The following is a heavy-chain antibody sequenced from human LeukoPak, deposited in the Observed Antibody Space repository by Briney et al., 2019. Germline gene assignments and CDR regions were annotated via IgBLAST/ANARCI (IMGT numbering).Heavy chain of an antibody. J-gene: IGHJ6*02. Sequence: PSETLSLTCTVSGGSISSYYWSWIRQPPGKELEWIGYIYYSGSTNYNPSLKSRVTISVDTSKNQFSLKLSSVTAADTAVYYCAREGFGTYYYGMDVWGQGTTVTVSS. CDR1: GGSISSYY. V-gene: IGHV4-59*01. CDR2: IYYSGST. D-gene: IGHD3-10*01. CDR3: AREGFGTYYYGMDV.